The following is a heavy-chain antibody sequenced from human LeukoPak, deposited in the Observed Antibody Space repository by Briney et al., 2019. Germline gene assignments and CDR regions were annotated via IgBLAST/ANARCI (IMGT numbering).Heavy chain of an antibody. CDR1: GGSISSYY. D-gene: IGHD3-22*01. J-gene: IGHJ4*02. CDR2: IYYSGST. CDR3: ARGTYYYDSSGYSFDY. V-gene: IGHV4-59*01. Sequence: PSETLSLTCTASGGSISSYYWSWIRQPPGKGLEWIGYIYYSGSTNYNPSLKSRVTMSVDTSKNQFSLKLSSVTAADTAVYYCARGTYYYDSSGYSFDYWGQGTLVTVSS.